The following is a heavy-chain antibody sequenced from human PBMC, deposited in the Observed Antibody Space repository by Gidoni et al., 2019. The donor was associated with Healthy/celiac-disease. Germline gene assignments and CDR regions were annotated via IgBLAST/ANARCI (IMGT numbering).Heavy chain of an antibody. V-gene: IGHV1-46*01. CDR3: ANSLGYCSSTSCYREYYYYYGMDV. CDR1: DYTFTSYY. Sequence: QVQLVQSGAEVKKPGASVKVSCKASDYTFTSYYMPWLRQAPGQGLEWMGIINPSGCSTSYAKKFQGRVTMTRDTSTSTVYMELSSLRSEDTAVYYCANSLGYCSSTSCYREYYYYYGMDVWGQGTTVTVSS. CDR2: INPSGCST. D-gene: IGHD2-2*02. J-gene: IGHJ6*02.